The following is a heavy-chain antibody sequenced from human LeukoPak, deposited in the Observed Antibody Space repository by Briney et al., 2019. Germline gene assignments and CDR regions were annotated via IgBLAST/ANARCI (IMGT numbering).Heavy chain of an antibody. J-gene: IGHJ4*02. CDR2: ISGSGGST. D-gene: IGHD3-22*01. Sequence: PGGTLRLSCAASGFTFSSYGMSWVRQAPGKGLEWVSPISGSGGSTYYADSVKGRFTISRDNSKNTLYLQMNSLRAEDTAVYYCAKSVITYYYDSSGYYFDYWGQGTLVTVSS. CDR3: AKSVITYYYDSSGYYFDY. V-gene: IGHV3-23*01. CDR1: GFTFSSYG.